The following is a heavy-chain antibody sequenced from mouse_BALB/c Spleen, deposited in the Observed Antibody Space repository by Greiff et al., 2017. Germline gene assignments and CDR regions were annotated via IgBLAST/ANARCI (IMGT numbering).Heavy chain of an antibody. Sequence: EVQLVESGPGLVKPSQSLSLTCTVTGYSITSDYAWNWIRQFPGNKLEWMGYISYSGSTSYNPSLKSRISITRDTSKNQFFLQLNSVTTEDTATYYCARFLHYGSIHYYAMDDWGQGTSVTVSS. CDR1: GYSITSDYA. V-gene: IGHV3-2*02. CDR2: ISYSGST. D-gene: IGHD1-1*01. J-gene: IGHJ4*01. CDR3: ARFLHYGSIHYYAMDD.